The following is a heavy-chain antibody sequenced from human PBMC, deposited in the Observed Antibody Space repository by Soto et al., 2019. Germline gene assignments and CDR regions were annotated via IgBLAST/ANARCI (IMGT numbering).Heavy chain of an antibody. Sequence: ESGPTLVNPTQTLTLTCSFSGFSLSASGVAVGWIRQPPGKGLEWIGSMYYSGSTYYNPSLKSRVTISVDTSKNQFSLKLSSVTAADTAMYYCARHGERTIRSLNWFEPWGQGTLVTVSS. J-gene: IGHJ5*02. V-gene: IGHV4-39*01. D-gene: IGHD4-17*01. CDR3: ARHGERTIRSLNWFEP. CDR2: MYYSGST. CDR1: GFSLSASGVA.